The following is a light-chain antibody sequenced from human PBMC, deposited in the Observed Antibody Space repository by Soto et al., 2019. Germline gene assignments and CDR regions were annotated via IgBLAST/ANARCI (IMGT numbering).Light chain of an antibody. J-gene: IGKJ3*01. CDR1: QSISIY. V-gene: IGKV1-39*01. CDR3: LRSYSAPPFT. CDR2: SAS. Sequence: DIQMTQSPASLSASVGDSVTITCRTSQSISIYLNWYQKKLGRAPQLFFYSASNLQGGVPSRVSRSRSGTELALTTTSLQPRDFGTYYCLRSYSAPPFTFGPGTKLEI.